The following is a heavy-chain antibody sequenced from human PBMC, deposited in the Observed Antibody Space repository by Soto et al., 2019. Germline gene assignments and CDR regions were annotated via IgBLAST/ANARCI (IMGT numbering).Heavy chain of an antibody. Sequence: GGSLRLSCAASGFTFSSYAMSWVRQAPGKGLEWVSAISGSGGSTYYADSVKGRFTISRDNSKNTLYLQMNSLRAEDTAVYYCAKSSRAVAGKPFGTDFDYWGQGTLVTVSS. CDR1: GFTFSSYA. J-gene: IGHJ4*02. D-gene: IGHD6-19*01. CDR3: AKSSRAVAGKPFGTDFDY. V-gene: IGHV3-23*01. CDR2: ISGSGGST.